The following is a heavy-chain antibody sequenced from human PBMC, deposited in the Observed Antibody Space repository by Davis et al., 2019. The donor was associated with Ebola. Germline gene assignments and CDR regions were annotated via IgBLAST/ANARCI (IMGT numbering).Heavy chain of an antibody. CDR3: AREGKYRDESRTFDY. Sequence: GESLKISCAASGFTFSYYSMNWVRQAPGKGLEWVSFISTSGTYINYADSVKGRFTISRDISKNTLYLQMNSLKPEDTALYYCAREGKYRDESRTFDYWGQGTLVTVSS. V-gene: IGHV3-21*01. D-gene: IGHD2-2*01. CDR1: GFTFSYYS. CDR2: ISTSGTYI. J-gene: IGHJ4*02.